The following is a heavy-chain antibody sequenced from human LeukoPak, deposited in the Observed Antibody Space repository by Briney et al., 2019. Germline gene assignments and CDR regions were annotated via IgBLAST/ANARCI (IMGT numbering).Heavy chain of an antibody. J-gene: IGHJ4*02. CDR2: FDPEDGEA. Sequence: GASVKVSCKVSGYTLAELSMHWVRQAPGKGLEWMGGFDPEDGEAIYAQKFQGRVTMTEDTSTDTAYMELSSLRSEDTAVYYCATVFPYGGNPYYWGQGTLVTVSS. V-gene: IGHV1-24*01. CDR3: ATVFPYGGNPYY. CDR1: GYTLAELS. D-gene: IGHD4-23*01.